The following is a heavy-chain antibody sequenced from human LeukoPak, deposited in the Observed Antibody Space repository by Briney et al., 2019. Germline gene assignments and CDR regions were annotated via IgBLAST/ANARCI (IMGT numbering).Heavy chain of an antibody. J-gene: IGHJ4*02. CDR2: ISAYNGNT. CDR3: ARSRGGYYYDSRHFDY. D-gene: IGHD3-22*01. CDR1: GYTFTSYG. V-gene: IGHV1-18*01. Sequence: VASVKISCKASGYTFTSYGISWVRHAPGQGLEWMGWISAYNGNTNYAQKLQGRVTMTTDTSTSTAYMELRSLRSDDTAVYYCARSRGGYYYDSRHFDYWGQGTLVTVSS.